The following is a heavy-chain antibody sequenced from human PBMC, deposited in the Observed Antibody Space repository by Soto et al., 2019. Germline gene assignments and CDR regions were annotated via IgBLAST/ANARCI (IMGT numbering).Heavy chain of an antibody. CDR1: GFTVSSYS. Sequence: EVQLVESGGGLVKPGGSLRLSCAASGFTVSSYSMNWVRQAPGKGLEWVSSISSSSSYIYYADSVKGRFTISRDNAKNSLYLQMNSLRAEDTAVYYCGAYGNGGRIASDYWGQGTLVTVSS. V-gene: IGHV3-21*01. J-gene: IGHJ4*02. CDR2: ISSSSSYI. D-gene: IGHD6-13*01. CDR3: GAYGNGGRIASDY.